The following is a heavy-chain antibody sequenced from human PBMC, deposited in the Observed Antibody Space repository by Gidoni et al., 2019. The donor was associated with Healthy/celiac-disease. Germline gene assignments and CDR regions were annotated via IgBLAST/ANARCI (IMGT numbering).Heavy chain of an antibody. D-gene: IGHD6-19*01. Sequence: EVQLLESGGGLVQPGGSLRLSCAASGFTFSSYAMSWVRQAPGKGLEWVSAISGSGGSTYYADSVKGRFTISRDNSKNTLYLQMNSLRAEDTAVYYCAKVMIVGQWLVVGGHYFDYWGQGTLVTVSS. CDR3: AKVMIVGQWLVVGGHYFDY. CDR2: ISGSGGST. V-gene: IGHV3-23*01. J-gene: IGHJ4*02. CDR1: GFTFSSYA.